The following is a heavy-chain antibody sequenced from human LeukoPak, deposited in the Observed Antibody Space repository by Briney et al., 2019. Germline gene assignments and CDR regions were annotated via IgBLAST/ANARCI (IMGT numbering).Heavy chain of an antibody. CDR2: IKSKTDGGTT. CDR1: GFTFSNAW. D-gene: IGHD2-21*02. CDR3: ARDEEGGGDGYFDY. J-gene: IGHJ4*02. V-gene: IGHV3-15*01. Sequence: GGSLRLSCAASGFTFSNAWMSWVRQAPGKGLEWVGRIKSKTDGGTTDYAAPVKGRFTISRDNSKNTLYLQMNSLRVEDTAVYYCARDEEGGGDGYFDYWGQGTLVTVSS.